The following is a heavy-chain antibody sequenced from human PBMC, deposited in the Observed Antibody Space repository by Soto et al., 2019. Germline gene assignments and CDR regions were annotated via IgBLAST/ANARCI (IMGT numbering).Heavy chain of an antibody. V-gene: IGHV1-69*13. CDR2: IIPIFGTA. Sequence: SVKVSCKASGGTFSSYAISWVRQAPGQGLEWMGGIIPIFGTANYAQKFQGRVTITADESTSTAYMELSSLRSEDTAVYYCARANYDILTGSPPVGYYHYGMDVWGQGTTVTVSS. J-gene: IGHJ6*02. CDR3: ARANYDILTGSPPVGYYHYGMDV. D-gene: IGHD3-9*01. CDR1: GGTFSSYA.